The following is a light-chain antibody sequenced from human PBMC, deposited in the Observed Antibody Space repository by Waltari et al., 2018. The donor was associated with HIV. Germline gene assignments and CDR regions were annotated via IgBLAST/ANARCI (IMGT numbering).Light chain of an antibody. CDR1: QSIATW. CDR2: KAS. CDR3: QQYNSFPLT. J-gene: IGKJ4*01. Sequence: DIQMTQSPSTLSASVIARVTITCRASQSIATWLAWYQQKPGKAPKLLIYKASNTENGVPSRFSGSGSGTEFTLTISSLQPDDFATYYCQQYNSFPLTFGGGTKVEI. V-gene: IGKV1-5*03.